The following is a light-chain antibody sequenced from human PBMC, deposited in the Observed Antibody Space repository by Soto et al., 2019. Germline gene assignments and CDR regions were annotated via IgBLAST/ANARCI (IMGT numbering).Light chain of an antibody. CDR1: SSNIGSNY. CDR2: RNN. CDR3: AAWEVSLIGRV. Sequence: QSVLTQPPSASGTPGQRVTISCSGSSSNIGSNYVYWYQQLPGTAPKLLIYRNNQRPPGVPDRFSGSKSGTSASLAISGLRSEEEADYYCAAWEVSLIGRVFGTGTKVTVL. J-gene: IGLJ1*01. V-gene: IGLV1-47*01.